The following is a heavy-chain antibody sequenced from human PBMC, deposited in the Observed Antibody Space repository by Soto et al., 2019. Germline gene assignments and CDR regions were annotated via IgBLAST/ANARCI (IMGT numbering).Heavy chain of an antibody. Sequence: PVGSLRLSCAASGFTFSSYAMSWVRQAPGKGLEWVSAISGSGGSTYYADSVKGRFTISRDNSKNTLYLQMNSLRAEDTAVYYCAKGGFALGYGFRPSEFAYWGQGTLVTVSS. J-gene: IGHJ4*02. CDR1: GFTFSSYA. CDR3: AKGGFALGYGFRPSEFAY. CDR2: ISGSGGST. V-gene: IGHV3-23*01. D-gene: IGHD3-10*01.